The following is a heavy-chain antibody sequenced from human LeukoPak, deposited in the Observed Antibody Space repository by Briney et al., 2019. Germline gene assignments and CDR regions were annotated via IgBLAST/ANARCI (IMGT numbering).Heavy chain of an antibody. CDR2: IRYDGSNK. J-gene: IGHJ4*02. D-gene: IGHD2-2*01. CDR3: AKDRGGCSSTSCYPKVSTF. CDR1: GFTFSSYG. V-gene: IGHV3-30*02. Sequence: GESLRLSCAASGFTFSSYGMHWVRQAPGKGLEWVAFIRYDGSNKYYADSVKGRFTISRDNSKNTLYLQMNSLRAEDTAVYYCAKDRGGCSSTSCYPKVSTFGGQGTLVTVSS.